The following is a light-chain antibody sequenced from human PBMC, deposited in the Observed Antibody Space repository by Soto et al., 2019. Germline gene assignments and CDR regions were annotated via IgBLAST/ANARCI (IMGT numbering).Light chain of an antibody. CDR3: SSYTSRNTLI. CDR2: DVS. CDR1: SSDVGGYNY. J-gene: IGLJ2*01. V-gene: IGLV2-14*03. Sequence: QSALTQPASVSGSPGQSITIPCTGTSSDVGGYNYVSWYQQHPGKAPKFMIHDVSNRPSGVSNRFSGSKSGNTASLTISGLQAEDEAEYYCSSYTSRNTLIFGGGTKVTVL.